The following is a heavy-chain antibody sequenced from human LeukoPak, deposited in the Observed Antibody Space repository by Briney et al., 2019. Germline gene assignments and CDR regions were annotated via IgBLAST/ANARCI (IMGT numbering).Heavy chain of an antibody. CDR3: AKDPNPPNFSSWHADS. D-gene: IGHD6-13*01. CDR2: IGSKAFNYAT. Sequence: QPGGSLKLSCAASGFTFSGCAVHWVRQAPGKGLEWVGRIGSKAFNYATVYAASVEGRFTISRDNSKDTLYLQMDSLRPEDTAVYYCAKDPNPPNFSSWHADSWGQGTLVTVS. V-gene: IGHV3-73*01. CDR1: GFTFSGCA. J-gene: IGHJ4*02.